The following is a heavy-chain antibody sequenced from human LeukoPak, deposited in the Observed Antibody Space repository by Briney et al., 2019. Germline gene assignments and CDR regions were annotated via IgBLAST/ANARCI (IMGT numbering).Heavy chain of an antibody. Sequence: SETLSLTCTVSGDPINSYYWSWLRQPPGKGLEWIGYIYYSGSTNYNASPKSRVTMSIDTSKNQFSLKLSSVTAADTAVYYCARGDHVWGSNRLGWFDPWGQGTQVTVSS. CDR2: IYYSGST. CDR1: GDPINSYY. J-gene: IGHJ5*02. CDR3: ARGDHVWGSNRLGWFDP. D-gene: IGHD3-16*02. V-gene: IGHV4-59*01.